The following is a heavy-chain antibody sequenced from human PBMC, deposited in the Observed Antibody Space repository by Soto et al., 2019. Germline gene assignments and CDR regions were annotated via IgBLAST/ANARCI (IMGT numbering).Heavy chain of an antibody. Sequence: PWGSLRLSCTAFGFSFSNYAGTWVRQAPGKGLEWVSSIGADTSYTYYADSVKGRFTISRDKSKNTVFLQMNSLRADDTAVYHCAKEPNGDYVGAFDSWGQGTLVTVSS. CDR3: AKEPNGDYVGAFDS. CDR1: GFSFSNYA. J-gene: IGHJ4*02. CDR2: IGADTSYT. V-gene: IGHV3-23*01. D-gene: IGHD4-17*01.